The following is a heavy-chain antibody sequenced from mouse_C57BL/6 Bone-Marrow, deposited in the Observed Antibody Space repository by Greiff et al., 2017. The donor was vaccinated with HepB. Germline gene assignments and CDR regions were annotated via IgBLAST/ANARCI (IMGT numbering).Heavy chain of an antibody. CDR3: ARFTGNYAMDY. CDR1: GFTFSSYG. V-gene: IGHV5-6*01. J-gene: IGHJ4*01. D-gene: IGHD1-1*01. Sequence: EVKLMESGGDLVKPGGSLKLSCAASGFTFSSYGMSWVRQTPDKRLEWVATISSGGSYTYYPDSVKGRFTISRDNANNTLYLQMSSLKSEDTAMYYGARFTGNYAMDYWGQGTSVTVSS. CDR2: ISSGGSYT.